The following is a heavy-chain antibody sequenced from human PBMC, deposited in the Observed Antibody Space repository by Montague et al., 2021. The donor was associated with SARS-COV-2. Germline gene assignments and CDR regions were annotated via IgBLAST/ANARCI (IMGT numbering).Heavy chain of an antibody. CDR3: ARGRQWLVLGQVDY. CDR2: ISFDGSSK. Sequence: SLRLSCAASGFTFSSHPMHWVRQAPGNGLEWVAVISFDGSSKYYVDSMKGRLTISRDNSKNTLFLQMNSLRVEDTAVYYCARGRQWLVLGQVDYWGQGTLVNVSS. CDR1: GFTFSSHP. V-gene: IGHV3-30*04. J-gene: IGHJ4*02. D-gene: IGHD3-22*01.